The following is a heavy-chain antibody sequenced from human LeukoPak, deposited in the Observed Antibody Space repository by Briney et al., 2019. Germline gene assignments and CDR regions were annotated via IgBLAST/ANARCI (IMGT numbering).Heavy chain of an antibody. CDR1: VGTFSSYA. V-gene: IGHV1-69*13. CDR2: IIPVFVTS. Sequence: SVKVSCKASVGTFSSYAINWVRQAPGQGLEWMGGIIPVFVTSHYAQKFQGRVTITADESTRTAYMELSSLRSEDTAVYYCARVTGGRYCSTTSCYMRGWFDPWGQGTLVTVSS. J-gene: IGHJ5*02. D-gene: IGHD2-2*02. CDR3: ARVTGGRYCSTTSCYMRGWFDP.